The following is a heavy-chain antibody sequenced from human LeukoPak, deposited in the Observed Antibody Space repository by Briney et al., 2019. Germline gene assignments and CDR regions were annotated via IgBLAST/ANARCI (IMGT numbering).Heavy chain of an antibody. J-gene: IGHJ6*03. CDR3: AELGITMIGGV. CDR2: ISFHGTDT. CDR1: GFTFISYA. Sequence: GGSLRLSCAASGFTFISYAIHWVRQAPGKGLEWVAVISFHGTDTFYADSVKGRFTISRDNSKNTLYLQMSSLRAEDTAVYYCAELGITMIGGVWGKGTTVTIS. D-gene: IGHD3-10*02. V-gene: IGHV3-30*04.